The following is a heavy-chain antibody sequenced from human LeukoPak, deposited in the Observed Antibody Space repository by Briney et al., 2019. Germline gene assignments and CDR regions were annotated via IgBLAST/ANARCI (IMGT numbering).Heavy chain of an antibody. J-gene: IGHJ3*02. CDR2: INPSGGST. CDR3: ARELISGDWTWDI. D-gene: IGHD1-20*01. CDR1: GYTFTTYS. Sequence: ASVKVSCKASGYTFTTYSINWVRQAPGQGLEWMGIINPSGGSTTYAQKFQGRVTMTRDTSTSTVHMELSRLRSEDTAVYYCARELISGDWTWDIWGQGTMVTVSS. V-gene: IGHV1-46*01.